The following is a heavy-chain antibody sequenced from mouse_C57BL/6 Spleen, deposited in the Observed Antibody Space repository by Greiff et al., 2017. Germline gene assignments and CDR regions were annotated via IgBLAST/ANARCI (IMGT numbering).Heavy chain of an antibody. CDR3: ARGGAHAMDY. CDR1: GYTFTSYW. D-gene: IGHD3-1*01. Sequence: QVQLKQPGAELVMPGASVKLSCKASGYTFTSYWMHWVKQRPGQGLEWIGEIDPSDSYTNYNQKFKGKSTLTVDKSSSTAYMQLSSLTSEDSAVYYCARGGAHAMDYWGQGTSVTVSS. V-gene: IGHV1-69*01. CDR2: IDPSDSYT. J-gene: IGHJ4*01.